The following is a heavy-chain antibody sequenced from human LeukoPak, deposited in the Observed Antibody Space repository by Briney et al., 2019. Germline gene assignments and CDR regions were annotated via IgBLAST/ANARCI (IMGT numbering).Heavy chain of an antibody. CDR3: ARMDCGGDCYSLS. Sequence: AASVTVSCKASGGTFSSYAISWVRQAPGQGPEWMGRIIPILGIANYAQKFQGRVTITADKSTSTAYMELSSLRSEDTAVYYCARMDCGGDCYSLSWGQGTLVTVSS. CDR2: IIPILGIA. D-gene: IGHD2-21*02. CDR1: GGTFSSYA. V-gene: IGHV1-69*04. J-gene: IGHJ5*02.